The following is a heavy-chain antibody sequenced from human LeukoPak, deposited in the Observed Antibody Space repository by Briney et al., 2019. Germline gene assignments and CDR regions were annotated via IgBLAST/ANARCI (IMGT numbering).Heavy chain of an antibody. J-gene: IGHJ4*02. CDR1: GFTFRSYT. D-gene: IGHD6-13*01. V-gene: IGHV3-21*01. CDR3: ARGSVAAAGPDY. Sequence: GGSLRLSCAASGFTFRSYTVNWVRQAPGKGLEWVSSISGSNSYIYYADSVKGRFTISRDNAKNSLYLQMNSLRAEDTAVYYCARGSVAAAGPDYWGQGTLVTVSS. CDR2: ISGSNSYI.